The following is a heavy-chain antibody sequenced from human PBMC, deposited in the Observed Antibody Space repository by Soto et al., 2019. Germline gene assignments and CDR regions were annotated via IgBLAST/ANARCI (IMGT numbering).Heavy chain of an antibody. J-gene: IGHJ4*01. D-gene: IGHD2-15*01. V-gene: IGHV3-23*01. Sequence: PGGSLRLSCAASGFTLSSYAMGWVRQGPGEGLEWGAVVSIGGSPHYADSARGRFTISRDNSTNTLSLQMESLTAEDTAVCFCAWRRGAGEHLDYWGQGALVTVSS. CDR3: AWRRGAGEHLDY. CDR2: VSIGGSP. CDR1: GFTLSSYA.